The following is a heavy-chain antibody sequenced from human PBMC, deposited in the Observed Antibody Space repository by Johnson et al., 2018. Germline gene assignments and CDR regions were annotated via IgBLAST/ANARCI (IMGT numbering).Heavy chain of an antibody. CDR2: INQSGGT. D-gene: IGHD3-22*01. V-gene: IGHV4-34*01. CDR1: DGSFSRYY. CDR3: ASSSYYFDSGTYYSLLFDY. J-gene: IGHJ4*02. Sequence: QVQLRQWGAGLLEPSETLSLTCAVYDGSFSRYYLSWIRQPPGKGLEWIGEINQSGGTNYNPSLKSRVTMSVDTSKNELSLKLSSVTAADTAVDYCASSSYYFDSGTYYSLLFDYWGQGTLVTVSS.